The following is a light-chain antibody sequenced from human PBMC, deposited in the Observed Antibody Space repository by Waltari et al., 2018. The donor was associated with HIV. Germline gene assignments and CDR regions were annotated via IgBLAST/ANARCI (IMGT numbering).Light chain of an antibody. J-gene: IGKJ2*01. Sequence: EIVLTQSTATLSLSPGDRATLSCRASQSIGSYLAWYPQKPGQAPKLLIFETSNRATGIPARCSGSGSGTDFALTISSLEPEDFGVYYCQQRSKWPPTFGQGTKLEIK. CDR3: QQRSKWPPT. V-gene: IGKV3-11*01. CDR1: QSIGSY. CDR2: ETS.